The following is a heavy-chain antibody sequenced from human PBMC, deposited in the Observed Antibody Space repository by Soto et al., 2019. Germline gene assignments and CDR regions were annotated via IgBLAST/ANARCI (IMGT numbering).Heavy chain of an antibody. Sequence: GGSLRLSCAASGFTFSSYGMHWVRQAPGKGLEWVAVISYDGSNKYYADSVKGRFTISRDNSKNTLYLQMNSLRAEDTAVYYCAKVNVYDAFDTWGQGTMVTVSS. D-gene: IGHD3-10*02. V-gene: IGHV3-30*18. J-gene: IGHJ3*02. CDR2: ISYDGSNK. CDR3: AKVNVYDAFDT. CDR1: GFTFSSYG.